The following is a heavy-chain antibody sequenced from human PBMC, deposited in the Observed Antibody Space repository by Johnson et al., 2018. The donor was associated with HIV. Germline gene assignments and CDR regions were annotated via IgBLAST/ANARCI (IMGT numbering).Heavy chain of an antibody. CDR3: ARGGGRGGIDAFDI. J-gene: IGHJ3*02. CDR1: GFTFDDND. Sequence: VQLVESGGGVVQPGGSLRLSCAASGFTFDDNDVHWGRQAPGKGLEWVSGISRNRGSIGYAGSVRGRFTISRDNAKNSLYLQMNSLRAEDTAGYYCARGGGRGGIDAFDIWGQGTMVTVSS. D-gene: IGHD1-26*01. CDR2: ISRNRGSI. V-gene: IGHV3-9*01.